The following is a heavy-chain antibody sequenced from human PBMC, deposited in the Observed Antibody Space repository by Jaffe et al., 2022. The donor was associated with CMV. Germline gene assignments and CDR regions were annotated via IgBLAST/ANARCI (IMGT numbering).Heavy chain of an antibody. CDR3: ARVLEMATNPYYYYGMDV. CDR1: GFTFSSYW. Sequence: EVQLVESGGGLVQPGGSLRLSCAASGFTFSSYWMHWVRQAPGKGLVWVSRINSDGSSTSYADSVKGRFTISRDNAKNTLYLQMNSLRAEDTAVYYCARVLEMATNPYYYYGMDVWGQGTTVTVSS. CDR2: INSDGSST. D-gene: IGHD5-12*01. J-gene: IGHJ6*02. V-gene: IGHV3-74*01.